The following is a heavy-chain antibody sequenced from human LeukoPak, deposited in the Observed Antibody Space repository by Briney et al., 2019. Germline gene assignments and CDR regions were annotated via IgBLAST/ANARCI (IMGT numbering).Heavy chain of an antibody. J-gene: IGHJ6*02. CDR3: ARDTVTTLGYYYYYGMDV. CDR1: GYTFTGYY. Sequence: ASVKVSCKASGYTFTGYYMHWVRQAPGQGLEWMGRINPNSGGTNYAQKLQGRVTMTTDTSTSTAYMELRSLRSDDTAVYYCARDTVTTLGYYYYYGMDVWGQGTTVTVSS. CDR2: INPNSGGT. D-gene: IGHD4-11*01. V-gene: IGHV1-2*06.